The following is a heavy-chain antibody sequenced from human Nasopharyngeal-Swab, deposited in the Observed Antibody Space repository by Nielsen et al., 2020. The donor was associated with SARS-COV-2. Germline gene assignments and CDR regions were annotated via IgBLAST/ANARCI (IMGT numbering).Heavy chain of an antibody. V-gene: IGHV3-74*01. CDR1: GFTFSTYA. CDR3: ANRRGSSWHPYCFDF. CDR2: INSDGSST. D-gene: IGHD6-13*01. Sequence: GGSLRLSCAASGFTFSTYAMTWVRQAPGKGLVWVSRINSDGSSTSYADSVKGRFTISRDNAKNTLYLQMNSLRAEDTAIYYCANRRGSSWHPYCFDFWGQGTLVTVSS. J-gene: IGHJ4*02.